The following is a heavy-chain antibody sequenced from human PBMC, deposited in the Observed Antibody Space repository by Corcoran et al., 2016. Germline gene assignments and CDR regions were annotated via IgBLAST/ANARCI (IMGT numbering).Heavy chain of an antibody. CDR3: ARDPFGGAPYYYGMDV. CDR1: GYTFTGYY. Sequence: QVQLVQSGAEVKKPGASVKVSCKASGYTFTGYYMHWVRQAPGQGLEWMGWINPNSGGTNYAQKFQGRVTMTRDTSISTAYMELSRLRSDDTAVYYCARDPFGGAPYYYGMDVWGQGTTVTVSS. J-gene: IGHJ6*02. V-gene: IGHV1-2*02. D-gene: IGHD3-10*01. CDR2: INPNSGGT.